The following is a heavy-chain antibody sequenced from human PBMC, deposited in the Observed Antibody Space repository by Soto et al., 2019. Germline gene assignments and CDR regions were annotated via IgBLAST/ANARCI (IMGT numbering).Heavy chain of an antibody. CDR2: ISGSGGST. J-gene: IGHJ4*02. Sequence: GGSLRLSCAASGFTFSSYAMSWVRQAPGKGLEWVSAISGSGGSTYYADSVKGRFTISRDNSKNTLYLQMNSLRAEDTAVYYCAKPVGYYYDSSGYPPPFDYWGQGTLVTVSS. D-gene: IGHD3-22*01. CDR3: AKPVGYYYDSSGYPPPFDY. CDR1: GFTFSSYA. V-gene: IGHV3-23*01.